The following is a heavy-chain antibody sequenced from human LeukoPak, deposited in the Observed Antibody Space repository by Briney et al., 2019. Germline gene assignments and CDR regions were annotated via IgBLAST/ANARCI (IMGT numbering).Heavy chain of an antibody. CDR2: INPNSGGT. D-gene: IGHD2-8*01. Sequence: ASVKVSCKASGYTSTGYYMHWVRQAPGQGLEWMGWINPNSGGTNYAQKFQGRVTMTRDTSISTAYMELSRLRSDDTAVYYCARDPYCTNGVCLVKDNWFDPWGQGTLVTVSS. V-gene: IGHV1-2*02. CDR3: ARDPYCTNGVCLVKDNWFDP. CDR1: GYTSTGYY. J-gene: IGHJ5*02.